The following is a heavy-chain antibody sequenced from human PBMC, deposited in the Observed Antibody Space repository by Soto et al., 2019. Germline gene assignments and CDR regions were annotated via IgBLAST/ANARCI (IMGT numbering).Heavy chain of an antibody. D-gene: IGHD2-2*01. V-gene: IGHV4-4*02. J-gene: IGHJ5*02. CDR1: GGSISSSNW. Sequence: PSETLSFTCAVSGGSISSSNWWHWVRQPPGKGLEWIGEIHHSGTTNYNPSLKSRVAISVDKSKNQFSLKLNSVTAADTAVYYCARVRQYCSGTSCYLDPWGQGTLVTVSS. CDR2: IHHSGTT. CDR3: ARVRQYCSGTSCYLDP.